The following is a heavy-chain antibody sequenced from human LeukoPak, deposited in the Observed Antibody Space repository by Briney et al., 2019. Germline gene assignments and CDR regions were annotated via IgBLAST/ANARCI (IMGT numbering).Heavy chain of an antibody. V-gene: IGHV4-39*07. CDR3: ARAGIVSYYMDV. J-gene: IGHJ6*03. D-gene: IGHD2-21*01. CDR2: IYYSGST. Sequence: SETLSLTCTVSGGSISSSNFYWGWIRQPPGKGLEWIGSIYYSGSTYYNPSLKSRVTISVDTSKSQFSLKLSSVTAADTAVYYCARAGIVSYYMDVWGKGTTVTVSS. CDR1: GGSISSSNFY.